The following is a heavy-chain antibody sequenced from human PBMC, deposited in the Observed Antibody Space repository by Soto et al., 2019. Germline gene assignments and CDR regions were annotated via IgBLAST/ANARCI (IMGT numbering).Heavy chain of an antibody. J-gene: IGHJ4*02. CDR3: ASKHSSRAFDY. V-gene: IGHV3-74*01. D-gene: IGHD6-13*01. Sequence: PGGSLRLSCAASGFTLSLYWMHWVRQAPGKGLVWVSRINSDGSSTTCADSVKGRFTISRDNAKNTVYLQMNSLRAEDTAVYYCASKHSSRAFDYWGQGTLVTVSS. CDR1: GFTLSLYW. CDR2: INSDGSST.